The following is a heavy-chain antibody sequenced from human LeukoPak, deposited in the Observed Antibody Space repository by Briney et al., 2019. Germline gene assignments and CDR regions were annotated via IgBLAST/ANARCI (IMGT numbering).Heavy chain of an antibody. CDR2: MYSGGST. D-gene: IGHD5-12*01. J-gene: IGHJ4*02. Sequence: GGSLRLSCAASGFTVSSNYMSWVRQAPGKGLEWVAVMYSGGSTDYADSVKGRFIISRDNSENTLYLQMNSLRAEDTAVYYCARGGGGYDIDYWGQGTLVTVSS. V-gene: IGHV3-66*01. CDR3: ARGGGGYDIDY. CDR1: GFTVSSNY.